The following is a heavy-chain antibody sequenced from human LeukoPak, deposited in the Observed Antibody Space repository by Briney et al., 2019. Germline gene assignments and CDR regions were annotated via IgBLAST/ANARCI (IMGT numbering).Heavy chain of an antibody. D-gene: IGHD3-10*01. V-gene: IGHV3-11*06. Sequence: GGSLRLSCAASGFTFSDCYMSWIRQAPGKGLEWVSYISSSSSYTNYADSVKGRFTISRDNAKNSLHLQMNSLRAEDTAVYYCASGTYYYGSGYFDYWGQGTLVTVSS. CDR1: GFTFSDCY. J-gene: IGHJ4*02. CDR2: ISSSSSYT. CDR3: ASGTYYYGSGYFDY.